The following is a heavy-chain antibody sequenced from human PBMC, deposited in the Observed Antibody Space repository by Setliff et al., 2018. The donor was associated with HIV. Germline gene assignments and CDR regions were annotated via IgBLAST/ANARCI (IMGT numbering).Heavy chain of an antibody. CDR2: IYSGGTT. V-gene: IGHV4-39*07. CDR1: GGSISSSSYY. CDR3: AREQGRSYYDSSGFDY. D-gene: IGHD3-22*01. J-gene: IGHJ4*02. Sequence: PSETLSLTCTVSGGSISSSSYYWGWIRQPPGKGLEWIGNIYSGGTTYYNSSLRSRVTISVDTSKSQLSLKLTSVTAADTAVYYCAREQGRSYYDSSGFDYWGQGIPVTVSS.